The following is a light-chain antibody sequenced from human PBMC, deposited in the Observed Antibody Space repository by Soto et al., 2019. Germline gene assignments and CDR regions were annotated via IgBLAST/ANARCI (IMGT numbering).Light chain of an antibody. CDR3: CSYAGSYTWV. CDR1: SSDVGNYNY. J-gene: IGLJ7*01. Sequence: QSALTQPRSVSGSPGQSVTISCTGTSSDVGNYNYVSWYQHHPGKAPKLMISDVSKRPSGVPDRFSGSKSGNTASLTISGLQAEDESDSYCCSYAGSYTWVFGGGTQLTVL. CDR2: DVS. V-gene: IGLV2-11*01.